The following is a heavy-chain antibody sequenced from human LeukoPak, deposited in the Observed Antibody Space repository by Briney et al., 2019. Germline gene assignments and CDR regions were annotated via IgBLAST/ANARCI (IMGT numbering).Heavy chain of an antibody. V-gene: IGHV1-18*01. J-gene: IGHJ4*02. CDR3: AKDGTLGATASDY. CDR1: GYTFTSYG. Sequence: ASVKVSCKASGYTFTSYGISWVRQAPGQGLEWMGWISPYNGDTNYAQNLQGRLTMTTDTSTSTAYMELRRLRSDDTAVYYCAKDGTLGATASDYWGQGTLVTVSS. D-gene: IGHD1-26*01. CDR2: ISPYNGDT.